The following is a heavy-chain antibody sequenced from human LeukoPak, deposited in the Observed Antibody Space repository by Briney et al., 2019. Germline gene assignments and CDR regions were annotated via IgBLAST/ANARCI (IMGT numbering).Heavy chain of an antibody. CDR2: MNPNSGNT. Sequence: ASVRVSCKASGYTFTNYDINWVRQAPGQGLEWLGWMNPNSGNTGYAQTFQGRVTITRNTSISTAYMELSSLTSEGTAVCYCARGPDCSSLSCPYYMDVWGKGTTVTVSS. D-gene: IGHD2-2*01. CDR3: ARGPDCSSLSCPYYMDV. CDR1: GYTFTNYD. V-gene: IGHV1-8*03. J-gene: IGHJ6*03.